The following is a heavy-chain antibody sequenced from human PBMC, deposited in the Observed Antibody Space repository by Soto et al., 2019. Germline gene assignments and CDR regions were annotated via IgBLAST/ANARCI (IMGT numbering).Heavy chain of an antibody. V-gene: IGHV3-23*01. J-gene: IGHJ6*03. Sequence: GGSLRLSCAASGFTFSSYAMSWVRQAPGKGLEWVSAISGSGGSTYYADSVKGRFTISRDNSKNTLYLQMNSLRAEDTAVYYCAKTTIFGVVIIQDYYYYMDVWGKGTTVTVSS. D-gene: IGHD3-3*01. CDR1: GFTFSSYA. CDR2: ISGSGGST. CDR3: AKTTIFGVVIIQDYYYYMDV.